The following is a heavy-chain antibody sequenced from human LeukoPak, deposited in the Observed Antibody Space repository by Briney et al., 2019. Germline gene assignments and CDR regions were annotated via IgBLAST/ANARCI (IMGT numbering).Heavy chain of an antibody. V-gene: IGHV7-4-1*02. Sequence: ASVKVSCKASGYTFTRYAMNWVRQAPGQGLVWMGWINTNTGNPTYAQGFTGRFVFSLDTPVSTAYLQISSLKADDTAVYYCARKNLIAVAGTQADAFDIWGQGTMVTVSS. D-gene: IGHD6-19*01. CDR2: INTNTGNP. J-gene: IGHJ3*02. CDR3: ARKNLIAVAGTQADAFDI. CDR1: GYTFTRYA.